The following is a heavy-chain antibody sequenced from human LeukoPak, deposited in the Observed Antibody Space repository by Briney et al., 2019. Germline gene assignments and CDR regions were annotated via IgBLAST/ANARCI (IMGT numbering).Heavy chain of an antibody. D-gene: IGHD4-17*01. J-gene: IGHJ6*03. Sequence: GGSLRLSCTGSGFTLGDYAMSYFRQAPGKGLEWVGFIRSTAYGGTTEYAASVKGRFTISRDDSKSIAYLQMNRLKTEDTAVYYCTRGTYGDYLYYYYYMDVWGKGTTVTVSS. CDR1: GFTLGDYA. CDR3: TRGTYGDYLYYYYYMDV. CDR2: IRSTAYGGTT. V-gene: IGHV3-49*03.